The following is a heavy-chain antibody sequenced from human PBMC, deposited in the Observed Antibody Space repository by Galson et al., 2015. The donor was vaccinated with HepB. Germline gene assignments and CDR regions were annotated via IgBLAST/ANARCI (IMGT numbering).Heavy chain of an antibody. CDR1: GFSVTNNGVA. J-gene: IGHJ3*02. D-gene: IGHD4-11*01. Sequence: PALVKPTQTLTLTCTCSGFSVTNNGVAVAWIRQPPGKALEWLTTIYWDDTKTFSPSLESRLTFTIDSSKNQVVLTLANVDPVDTATYFCAYSQTTVTSAFGIWGPGTMVTVSS. CDR3: AYSQTTVTSAFGI. CDR2: IYWDDTK. V-gene: IGHV2-5*02.